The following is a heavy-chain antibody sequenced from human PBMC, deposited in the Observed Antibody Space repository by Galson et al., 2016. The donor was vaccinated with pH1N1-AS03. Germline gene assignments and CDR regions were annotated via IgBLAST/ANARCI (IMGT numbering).Heavy chain of an antibody. V-gene: IGHV3-23*01. CDR3: AKVTRERSIDMDFEH. Sequence: SLRLSCAASGFTFSNYRMVWVRQAPGKGPEWVSAIRSGGGTIWYADSVKGRFTISRDDSKNTLYLQMNSLRVGDTALYYCAKVTRERSIDMDFEHWGQGTPVTVSP. CDR1: GFTFSNYR. D-gene: IGHD3-9*01. CDR2: IRSGGGTI. J-gene: IGHJ4*02.